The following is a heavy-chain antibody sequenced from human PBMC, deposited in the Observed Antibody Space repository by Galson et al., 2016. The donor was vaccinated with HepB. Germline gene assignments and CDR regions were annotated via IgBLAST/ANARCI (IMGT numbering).Heavy chain of an antibody. J-gene: IGHJ6*04. CDR2: IYSSGRT. CDR1: GFTVSSKY. CDR3: ARGGSTYYYDSSGPKDV. Sequence: SLRLSCAASGFTVSSKYMSWVRLAPGKGLEWVSVIYSSGRTYYADFVKGRFTISRDNSKNTLYLQMNSLRVEDTAIYYCARGGSTYYYDSSGPKDVWGKGTTVTVSS. D-gene: IGHD3-22*01. V-gene: IGHV3-53*01.